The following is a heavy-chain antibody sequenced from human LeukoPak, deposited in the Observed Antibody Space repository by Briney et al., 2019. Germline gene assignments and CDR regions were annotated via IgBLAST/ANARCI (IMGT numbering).Heavy chain of an antibody. J-gene: IGHJ4*02. Sequence: SETLSLTCTVSGGSLSSYYWSWIRQPPGKGLEWIGYIYYSMTTNYNPSPKSRGTISVDTSKNQFSLKLSSVTAADTAVYYCAREVIAVPPSPAYFDYWGQGTLVTVSS. CDR1: GGSLSSYY. V-gene: IGHV4-59*01. CDR3: AREVIAVPPSPAYFDY. D-gene: IGHD6-6*01. CDR2: IYYSMTT.